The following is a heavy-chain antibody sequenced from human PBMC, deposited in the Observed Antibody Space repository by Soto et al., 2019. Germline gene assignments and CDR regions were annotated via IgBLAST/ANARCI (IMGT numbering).Heavy chain of an antibody. CDR2: IKQDGSEK. Sequence: GSLRLSCAASGFTFSSYWMSWVRQAPGKGLKWVANIKQDGSEKYYVDSVNGRFTISRDNAKNSLYLQMNSLRAEDTAVYYCASDSNFDFWRGSPPDNYFVFWDQGTLGSGSS. V-gene: IGHV3-7*05. CDR3: ASDSNFDFWRGSPPDNYFVF. D-gene: IGHD3-3*01. J-gene: IGHJ4*02. CDR1: GFTFSSYW.